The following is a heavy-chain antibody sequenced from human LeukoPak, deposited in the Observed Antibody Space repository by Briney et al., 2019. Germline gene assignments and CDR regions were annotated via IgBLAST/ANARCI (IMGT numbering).Heavy chain of an antibody. J-gene: IGHJ4*02. CDR3: ARGDGRRYCTNGVCLPFDY. V-gene: IGHV4-34*01. Sequence: SETLSLTCAVYGGSFSGYYWSWIRQPPGKGLEWIGEINHSGSTNYNPSLKSRVTISVDTSKNQFSLKLSSVTAADTAVYYCARGDGRRYCTNGVCLPFDYWGQGTLVTVSS. CDR1: GGSFSGYY. CDR2: INHSGST. D-gene: IGHD2-8*01.